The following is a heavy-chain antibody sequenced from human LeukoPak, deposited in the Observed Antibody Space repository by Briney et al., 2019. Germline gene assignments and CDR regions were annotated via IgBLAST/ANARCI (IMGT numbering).Heavy chain of an antibody. J-gene: IGHJ4*02. D-gene: IGHD3-16*01. CDR3: AREVGDFDY. V-gene: IGHV3-23*01. Sequence: GGSLRLSCAASGFTFSSHGMNWGRQAPGKGLEWVSGITGSGGKRYYADSAKGRFTISRDNSKNTLYLQMNSLRAEDTAVYYCAREVGDFDYWGQGTLVTVSS. CDR2: ITGSGGKR. CDR1: GFTFSSHG.